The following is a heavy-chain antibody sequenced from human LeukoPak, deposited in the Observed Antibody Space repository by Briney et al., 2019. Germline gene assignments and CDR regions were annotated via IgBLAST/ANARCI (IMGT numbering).Heavy chain of an antibody. J-gene: IGHJ4*02. V-gene: IGHV4-39*01. CDR3: ARHGGTRVTLVEVYYFDY. D-gene: IGHD4-11*01. CDR2: IYYTGGT. Sequence: SETLSLTCSVSGGSISSSSYYWAWIRQPPEKGLEWIGSIYYTGGTYYSPSLKSRVTISVDTSKNQFSLKLSSVTAADTAVYYCARHGGTRVTLVEVYYFDYWGQGALVTVSS. CDR1: GGSISSSSYY.